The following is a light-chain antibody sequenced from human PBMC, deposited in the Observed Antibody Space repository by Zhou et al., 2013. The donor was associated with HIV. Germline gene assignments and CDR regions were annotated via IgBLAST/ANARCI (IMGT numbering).Light chain of an antibody. Sequence: EIVLTQSPGTLSLSPGERATLSCRASQYVSSSYLAWYQQKPGQAPRLLFYDPSSRATGVPDRFSGSGSGTDFTLTISRLEPEDFAVYYCQQYGRSPPTFGQGTTVEIK. V-gene: IGKV3-20*01. CDR1: QYVSSSY. CDR2: DPS. J-gene: IGKJ1*01. CDR3: QQYGRSPPT.